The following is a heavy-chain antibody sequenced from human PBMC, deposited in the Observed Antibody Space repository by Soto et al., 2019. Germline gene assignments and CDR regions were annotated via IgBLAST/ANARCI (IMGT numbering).Heavy chain of an antibody. CDR1: GYTFTGYG. V-gene: IGHV1-18*04. Sequence: QVQLVQSGAEVKKPGASVKVSCKASGYTFTGYGISWVRQAPGQGLEWMGWITPYNGNTNYAQNRQGRVTVTTDTSTSTAYMELRSLRPDDTAVYYCSRDPLPSEHWGQGTLVTVSS. J-gene: IGHJ1*01. CDR3: SRDPLPSEH. CDR2: ITPYNGNT.